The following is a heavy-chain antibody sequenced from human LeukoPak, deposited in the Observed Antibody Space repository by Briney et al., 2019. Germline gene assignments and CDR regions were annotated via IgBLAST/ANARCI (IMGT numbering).Heavy chain of an antibody. Sequence: PGGSLRLSCAASGFTFSSYAMSWVRQAPGKGLEWVSAISGSGGSTYYADSVKGRFTISRDNSKNTPYLQMNSLRAEDTAVYYCAKDPRGSSSSVPYYYYYMDVWGKGTTVTVSS. CDR1: GFTFSSYA. CDR3: AKDPRGSSSSVPYYYYYMDV. D-gene: IGHD6-6*01. CDR2: ISGSGGST. J-gene: IGHJ6*03. V-gene: IGHV3-23*01.